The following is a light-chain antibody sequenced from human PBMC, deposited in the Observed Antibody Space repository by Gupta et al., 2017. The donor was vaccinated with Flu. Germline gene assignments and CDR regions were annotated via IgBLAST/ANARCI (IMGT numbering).Light chain of an antibody. V-gene: IGKV4-1*01. CDR2: WAS. Sequence: DIVMTQSPDSLAVSLGERATINCKSSQSVLYSSNNKNYLAWYQQKPGQPPKLLIYWASTRESGVPDRFSGSGSGTDFTLTIRSLQAEDVAVYYCQLYYSTAHTFGQGTRLEI. CDR3: QLYYSTAHT. CDR1: QSVLYSSNNKNY. J-gene: IGKJ5*01.